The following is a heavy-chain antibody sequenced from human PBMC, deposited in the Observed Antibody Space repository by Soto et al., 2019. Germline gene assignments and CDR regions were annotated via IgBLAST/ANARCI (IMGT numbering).Heavy chain of an antibody. J-gene: IGHJ6*02. CDR3: TRHDDSSGYYYYYYGMDV. CDR1: GFTFSGSA. CDR2: IRSKANSYAT. D-gene: IGHD3-22*01. V-gene: IGHV3-73*01. Sequence: GGSLRLSCAASGFTFSGSAMHWVRQASGKGLEWVGRIRSKANSYATAYAASVKGRFTISRDDSKNTAYLQVNSLKTEDTAVYYCTRHDDSSGYYYYYYGMDVWGQGTTVTVSS.